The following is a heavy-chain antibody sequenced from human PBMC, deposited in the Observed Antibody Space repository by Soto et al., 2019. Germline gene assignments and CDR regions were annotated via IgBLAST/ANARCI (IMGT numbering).Heavy chain of an antibody. CDR3: AKDDPPPLLAAPIPYYYYYGMDV. V-gene: IGHV3-30*04. CDR2: ITYGGGST. J-gene: IGHJ6*02. CDR1: GFTFSSYA. D-gene: IGHD2-15*01. Sequence: GGSLRLSCAASGFTFSSYAMHWVRQAPGKGLEWVAVITYGGGSTYYADSVKGRFTISRDNSKNTLYLQMNGLRAEDTAVYYCAKDDPPPLLAAPIPYYYYYGMDVWGQGTTVTVSS.